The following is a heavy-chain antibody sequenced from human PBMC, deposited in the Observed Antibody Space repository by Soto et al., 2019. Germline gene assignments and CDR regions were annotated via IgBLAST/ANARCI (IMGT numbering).Heavy chain of an antibody. V-gene: IGHV3-48*01. CDR3: ARGRLYDSSGYYYPLDY. J-gene: IGHJ4*02. D-gene: IGHD3-22*01. Sequence: GGSLRLSCAASGFTFSIYHMNWVRQAPGKGLEWVSYISSSGNTIYYADSVKGRFTVSRDNAKNSLYLQMNSLRAEDTAVYYCARGRLYDSSGYYYPLDYWGQGTLVTVSS. CDR1: GFTFSIYH. CDR2: ISSSGNTI.